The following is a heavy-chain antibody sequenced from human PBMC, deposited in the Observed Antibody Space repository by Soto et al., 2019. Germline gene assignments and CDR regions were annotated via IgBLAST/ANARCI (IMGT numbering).Heavy chain of an antibody. D-gene: IGHD4-17*01. V-gene: IGHV5-51*01. Sequence: LGESLKISCKGSGYSFTSYWIGWVRQMPGKGLEWMGIIFPGDSVTRYSPSFQGQVTFSADMSISTAYLQWSSLKASDTAMYYCARPANTVTDYFDYWGQGTLVTVSS. CDR3: ARPANTVTDYFDY. CDR2: IFPGDSVT. CDR1: GYSFTSYW. J-gene: IGHJ4*02.